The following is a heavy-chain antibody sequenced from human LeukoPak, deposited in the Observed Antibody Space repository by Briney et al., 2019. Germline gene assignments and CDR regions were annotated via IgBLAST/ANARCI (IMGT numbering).Heavy chain of an antibody. CDR1: GYTFTSYG. V-gene: IGHV1-18*01. Sequence: ASVKVSCKASGYTFTSYGISWVRQAPGQGLEWMGWISAYNGNTNYAQKLQGRVTMTTDTSTSTAYMELRSLRSDDTAVYYCARVSVGATMLAYFDYWGQGTLVTVSS. CDR3: ARVSVGATMLAYFDY. D-gene: IGHD1-26*01. J-gene: IGHJ4*02. CDR2: ISAYNGNT.